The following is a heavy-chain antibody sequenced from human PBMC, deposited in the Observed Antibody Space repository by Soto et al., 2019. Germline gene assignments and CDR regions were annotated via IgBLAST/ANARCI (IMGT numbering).Heavy chain of an antibody. Sequence: QVQLVESGGGVVQPWRALRLSCAASGFTFSSYGMHWVRQAPGKGLEWVAVISYDGSNKYYADSVKGRFTISRDNSKNTLYLQMNSLRAEDTAVYYCANAFAASRWYGTGFDYWGQGTLVTVSS. CDR2: ISYDGSNK. CDR1: GFTFSSYG. V-gene: IGHV3-30*18. J-gene: IGHJ4*02. CDR3: ANAFAASRWYGTGFDY. D-gene: IGHD6-13*01.